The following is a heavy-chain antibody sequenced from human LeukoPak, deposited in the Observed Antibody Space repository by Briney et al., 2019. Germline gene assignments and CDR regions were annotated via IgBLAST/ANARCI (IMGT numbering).Heavy chain of an antibody. CDR1: GGSISSYY. CDR2: IYYSGTT. CDR3: ASRSSIWSGYQDTLYYFDS. J-gene: IGHJ4*02. V-gene: IGHV4-59*01. Sequence: SETLSLTCTVSGGSISSYYWSWIRQPPVKGLEWIGYIYYSGTTNYNPSLKSRVTLSVDTSKNQFSLKLSSVTAADTAVYYCASRSSIWSGYQDTLYYFDSWGQGTLVTVSS. D-gene: IGHD3-3*01.